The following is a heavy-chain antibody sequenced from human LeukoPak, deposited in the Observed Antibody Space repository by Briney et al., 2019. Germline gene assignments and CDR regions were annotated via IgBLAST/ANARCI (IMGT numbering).Heavy chain of an antibody. Sequence: GGSLRLSCAASGFTFSSYGMSWVRQAPGKGLEWVSAISGSGGSTYYADSVKGRFTISRDNSKNTLYLQMNSLRAEDTAVYYCAKGPTMIVVVSLDYWGQGTLVTVSS. J-gene: IGHJ4*02. CDR3: AKGPTMIVVVSLDY. D-gene: IGHD3-22*01. CDR2: ISGSGGST. CDR1: GFTFSSYG. V-gene: IGHV3-23*01.